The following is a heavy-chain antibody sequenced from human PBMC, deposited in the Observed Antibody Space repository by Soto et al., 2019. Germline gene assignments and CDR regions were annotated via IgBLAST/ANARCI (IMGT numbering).Heavy chain of an antibody. CDR1: GGTFGSYA. V-gene: IGHV1-69*06. Sequence: QVQLVQSGAEVKKPGSSVKVSCKSSGGTFGSYAISWVRQAPGQGLKWMGGVIPIFGTPHYAQKFHGRITITADIPASTAYLELSSLKSADTAVCYCAKIRWTISLQEEDAIWGQGTLVTVSS. CDR2: VIPIFGTP. J-gene: IGHJ4*02. D-gene: IGHD2-15*01. CDR3: AKIRWTISLQEEDAI.